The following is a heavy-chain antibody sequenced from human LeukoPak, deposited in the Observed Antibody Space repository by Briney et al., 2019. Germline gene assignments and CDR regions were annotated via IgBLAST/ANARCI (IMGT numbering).Heavy chain of an antibody. CDR2: ISGSGGST. D-gene: IGHD2-8*02. V-gene: IGHV3-23*01. Sequence: KTGGSLRLSCAASGFTFSSYAMSWVRQAPGKGLEWVSAISGSGGSTYYADSVKGRFTISRDNSKNTLYLQMNSLRAEDTAVYYCAKDCTGGVCYWFDPWGQGTLVTVSS. J-gene: IGHJ5*02. CDR3: AKDCTGGVCYWFDP. CDR1: GFTFSSYA.